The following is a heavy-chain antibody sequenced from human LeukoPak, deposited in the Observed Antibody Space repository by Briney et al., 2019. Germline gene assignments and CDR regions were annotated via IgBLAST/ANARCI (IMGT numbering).Heavy chain of an antibody. D-gene: IGHD5/OR15-5a*01. CDR1: GFTFSNYA. CDR3: AKTRGYSVYDPLDS. V-gene: IGHV3-23*01. CDR2: ISGSGGST. Sequence: PGGSLRLSCTASGFTFSNYAMNWVRQAPGKGLEWVSSISGSGGSTYDADSVKGRFTISRDNSKNTLYVQMNSLRAEDTAVYYCAKTRGYSVYDPLDSWGQGTLVTVSS. J-gene: IGHJ4*02.